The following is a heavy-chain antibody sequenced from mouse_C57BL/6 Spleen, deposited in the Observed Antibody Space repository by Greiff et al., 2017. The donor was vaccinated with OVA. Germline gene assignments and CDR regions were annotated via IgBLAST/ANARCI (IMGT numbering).Heavy chain of an antibody. CDR1: GFSLTSYG. CDR2: IWSDGST. V-gene: IGHV2-6*03. J-gene: IGHJ4*01. Sequence: VKLMESGPGLVAPSQSLSITCTVSGFSLTSYGVHWVRQPPGKGLEWLVVIWSDGSTTYNSALKSRLSISKDNSKSQVFLKMNSLQTDDTAMYYCARPAYSSGYAMDYWGQGTSVTVSS. D-gene: IGHD3-2*02. CDR3: ARPAYSSGYAMDY.